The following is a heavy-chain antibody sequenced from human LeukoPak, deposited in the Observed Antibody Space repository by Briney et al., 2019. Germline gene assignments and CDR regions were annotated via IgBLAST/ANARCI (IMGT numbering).Heavy chain of an antibody. V-gene: IGHV3-23*01. D-gene: IGHD1-26*01. CDR2: ISGSGGST. Sequence: GGSLRLSCAASGFTFSSYAMSWVRQAPGKGLEWVSAISGSGGSTYYADSVKGRFTISRDNSKNTLYLQMNSLRAEDTAVYYCAKAIVGATIVPYYFDYWGQGTLVTVSS. CDR3: AKAIVGATIVPYYFDY. J-gene: IGHJ4*02. CDR1: GFTFSSYA.